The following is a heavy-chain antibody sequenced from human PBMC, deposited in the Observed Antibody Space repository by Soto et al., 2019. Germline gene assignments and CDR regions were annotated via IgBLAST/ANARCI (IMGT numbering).Heavy chain of an antibody. Sequence: PGGSLRLSCAASGFTFSSYAMSWVRQAPGKGLEWVSAISGSGGSTYYADSVKGRFTISRDNSMITLYLQIFILRAEDTAVFYCSKEGAIYSGSYALFDIWGQGTMVTVSS. D-gene: IGHD1-26*01. CDR1: GFTFSSYA. V-gene: IGHV3-23*01. CDR3: SKEGAIYSGSYALFDI. J-gene: IGHJ3*02. CDR2: ISGSGGST.